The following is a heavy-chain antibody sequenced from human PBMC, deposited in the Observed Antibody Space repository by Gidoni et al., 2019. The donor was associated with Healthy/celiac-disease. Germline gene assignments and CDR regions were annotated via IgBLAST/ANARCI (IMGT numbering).Heavy chain of an antibody. D-gene: IGHD3-16*02. J-gene: IGHJ4*02. Sequence: QVQLQQSGPGLVKPQQTLTPPGAIPGDRVSSSSAAWNWIRQSPSRGLEWLGRTCYRSKWYNYYAVSVKSRITSNPDTSKNQFSLQLNSVTAEDTAVDSCARVDGPLEVRYFDYWGQGTLVTVSS. CDR2: TCYRSKWYN. CDR3: ARVDGPLEVRYFDY. CDR1: GDRVSSSSAA. V-gene: IGHV6-1*01.